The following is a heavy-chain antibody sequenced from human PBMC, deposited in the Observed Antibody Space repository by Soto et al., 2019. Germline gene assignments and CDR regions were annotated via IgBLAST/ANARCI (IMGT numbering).Heavy chain of an antibody. V-gene: IGHV3-9*01. D-gene: IGHD4-4*01. CDR1: GFTFSNYA. CDR3: AKDKLYSNYEYYFDH. Sequence: EVQLVESGGGLVQPGRSLRLSCAASGFTFSNYAMHWVRQAPGKGLEWVSGISWNSGTIGYADSVKGRFTISRDNAKNSLYLQMNSLRAEDTALYYCAKDKLYSNYEYYFDHWGQGTLGTVSS. J-gene: IGHJ4*02. CDR2: ISWNSGTI.